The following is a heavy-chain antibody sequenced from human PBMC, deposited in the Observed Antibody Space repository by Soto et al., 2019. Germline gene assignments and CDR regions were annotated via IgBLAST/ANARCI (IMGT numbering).Heavy chain of an antibody. D-gene: IGHD3-10*01. J-gene: IGHJ3*01. CDR3: ARVWGGAFDF. Sequence: SETLSLTCTVSGGSISSYYWSWIRQPPGKGLEWIGYIYYSGSTNYNPSLKSRVTISVDTSKNQFSLKLSSVTAADTAVYCCARVWGGAFDFWGQGTMVTVSS. CDR1: GGSISSYY. V-gene: IGHV4-59*01. CDR2: IYYSGST.